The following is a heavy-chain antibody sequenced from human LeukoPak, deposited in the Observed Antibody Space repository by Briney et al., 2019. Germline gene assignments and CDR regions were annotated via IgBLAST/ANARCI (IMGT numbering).Heavy chain of an antibody. CDR1: GGSITSYY. CDR2: VYYSGST. J-gene: IGHJ5*02. CDR3: AGEMGNRFDP. V-gene: IGHV4-59*01. D-gene: IGHD3-16*01. Sequence: PSETLSLTCTVSGGSITSYYWSWIRQPPGKGLEWIGYVYYSGSTNYNPSLKSRVTISIDTSNNQFSLKLSSVTAADTAVCYCAGEMGNRFDPWGQGTLVIVSS.